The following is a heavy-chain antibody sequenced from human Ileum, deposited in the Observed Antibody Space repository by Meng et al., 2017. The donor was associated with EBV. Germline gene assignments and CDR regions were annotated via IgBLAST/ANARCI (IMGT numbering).Heavy chain of an antibody. D-gene: IGHD1-26*01. V-gene: IGHV1-18*01. CDR2: ISAYNGNT. Sequence: AQLVQSGGDGKKPGDSWKVSCKASGYTFTNYGITWVRQAPGQGLEWMGWISAYNGNTNYAQTLQGRVTMTTDTSTSTAYMELGSLRSDDTAVYYCARVEVGITSGDYWGQGTLVTVSS. J-gene: IGHJ4*02. CDR3: ARVEVGITSGDY. CDR1: GYTFTNYG.